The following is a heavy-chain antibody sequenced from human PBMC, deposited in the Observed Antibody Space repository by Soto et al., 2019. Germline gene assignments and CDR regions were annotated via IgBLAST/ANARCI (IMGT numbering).Heavy chain of an antibody. J-gene: IGHJ4*02. CDR1: GGSFSGYY. V-gene: IGHV4-34*01. D-gene: IGHD6-13*01. CDR2: INHSGST. CDR3: ARDRGPRASSPYMCY. Sequence: SETLCVTCAVYGGSFSGYYWSWIRQPPGKGLEWIGEINHSGSTNYNPSLKSRVTISVDTSKNQFSLKLSSVTAADTAVYYCARDRGPRASSPYMCYWGQGTLVTVSS.